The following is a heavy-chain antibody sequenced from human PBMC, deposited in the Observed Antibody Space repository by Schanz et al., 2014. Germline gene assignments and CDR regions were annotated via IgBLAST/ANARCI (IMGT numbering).Heavy chain of an antibody. Sequence: QLQLVQSGAEVKKPGSSVKVSCKLSGGTFSSYTISWMRQAPGQGLEWMGKIIPILGIANYAQNFQGRVTITADKSTSTAYMELTSLRSEDTAVYYCATLDYADSVSWGQGTLVTVSS. CDR2: IIPILGIA. D-gene: IGHD4-17*01. J-gene: IGHJ5*02. CDR1: GGTFSSYT. CDR3: ATLDYADSVS. V-gene: IGHV1-69*02.